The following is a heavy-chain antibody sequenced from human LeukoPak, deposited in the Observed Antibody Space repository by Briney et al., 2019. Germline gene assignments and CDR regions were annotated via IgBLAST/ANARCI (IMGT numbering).Heavy chain of an antibody. CDR3: ARDRQLWLHDYYGMDV. CDR1: GGSISSGSYY. V-gene: IGHV4-61*02. CDR2: IYTSGST. Sequence: PSETLSLTCTVSGGSISSGSYYWSWIRQPAGKGLEWIGRIYTSGSTNYNPSLKSRVTISVDTPKNQFSLKLSSVTAADTAVYYCARDRQLWLHDYYGMDVWGQGTTVTVSS. J-gene: IGHJ6*02. D-gene: IGHD5-18*01.